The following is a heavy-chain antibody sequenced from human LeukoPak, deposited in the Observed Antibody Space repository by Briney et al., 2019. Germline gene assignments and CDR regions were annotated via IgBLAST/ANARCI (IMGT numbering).Heavy chain of an antibody. J-gene: IGHJ4*02. V-gene: IGHV1-8*03. Sequence: ASVKVSCKASGYTFTSYDINWVRQATGQGLEWMGWMNPNSGNTGYAQKFQGRVTITRNTSISTAYMELSSLRSEDTAVYYCARASGYYDFWSGYEDYWGQGTLVTVSS. CDR2: MNPNSGNT. CDR3: ARASGYYDFWSGYEDY. CDR1: GYTFTSYD. D-gene: IGHD3-3*01.